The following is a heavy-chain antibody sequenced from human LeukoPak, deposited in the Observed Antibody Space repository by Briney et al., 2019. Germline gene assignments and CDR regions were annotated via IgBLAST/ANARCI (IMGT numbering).Heavy chain of an antibody. CDR3: ASTERCSTACPLDY. CDR1: GGSFRGYY. V-gene: IGHV4-34*01. D-gene: IGHD2-15*01. CDR2: INHSGST. J-gene: IGHJ4*02. Sequence: SETLSLTCAVYGGSFRGYYWSWIRQPPGKGLEWIGEINHSGSTNYNPALKSRVTISLDTSMTTFSLKLNSVTAADTAVYYYASTERCSTACPLDYWGQGTLVTVSS.